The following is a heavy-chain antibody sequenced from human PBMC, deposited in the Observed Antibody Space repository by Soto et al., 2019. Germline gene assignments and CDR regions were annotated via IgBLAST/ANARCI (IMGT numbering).Heavy chain of an antibody. D-gene: IGHD2-2*01. J-gene: IGHJ6*03. Sequence: QLQLQESGPGLVKPSETLSLTCTVSGGSISSSSYYWGWIRQPPGKGLEWIGSIYYSGSTYYNPSLKSRVTISVDTSKNQFSLKLSSVTAADTAVYYCGVVPAAVKYYYYYYMDVWGKGTTVTVSS. CDR2: IYYSGST. CDR1: GGSISSSSYY. CDR3: GVVPAAVKYYYYYYMDV. V-gene: IGHV4-39*01.